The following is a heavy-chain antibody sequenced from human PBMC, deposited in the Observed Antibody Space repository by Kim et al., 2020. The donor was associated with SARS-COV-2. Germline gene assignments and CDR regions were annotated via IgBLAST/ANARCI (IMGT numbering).Heavy chain of an antibody. V-gene: IGHV4-39*01. CDR3: ARWSSGGSVNWFDP. J-gene: IGHJ5*02. D-gene: IGHD2-15*01. Sequence: TPSLTDRVTMSVDTSKNQFSLKLSSVTAADTAVYYCARWSSGGSVNWFDPWGQGTLVTVSS.